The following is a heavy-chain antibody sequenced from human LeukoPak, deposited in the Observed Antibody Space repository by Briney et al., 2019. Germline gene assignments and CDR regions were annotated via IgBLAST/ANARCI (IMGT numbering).Heavy chain of an antibody. Sequence: GGSLRLSCAASVFTLSNHLMISVRQAPGKGREGVANIKQDVIEKYHPATLKARFNTPKHNAKKSVNLQMNSLIVEDPAGYYCGRGWAVDFWGQGTLVTVSS. CDR3: GRGWAVDF. D-gene: IGHD5-24*01. CDR2: IKQDVIEK. J-gene: IGHJ4*02. CDR1: VFTLSNHL. V-gene: IGHV3-7*01.